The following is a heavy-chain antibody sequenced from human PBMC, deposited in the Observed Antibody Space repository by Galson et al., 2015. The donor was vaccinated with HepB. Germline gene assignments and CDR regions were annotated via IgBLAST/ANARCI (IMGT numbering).Heavy chain of an antibody. CDR1: GFTFSSNA. CDR2: ISGSGGST. V-gene: IGHV3-23*01. Sequence: SLRLSCAASGFTFSSNAMSWVRQAPGKGLEWVSAISGSGGSTYYADSVKGRFTISRDNSKNTLYLQMNSLRAEDTAVYYCAKCFGGEGYDYGDYGGTYYYYGMDVWGQGTTVTVSS. J-gene: IGHJ6*02. CDR3: AKCFGGEGYDYGDYGGTYYYYGMDV. D-gene: IGHD4-17*01.